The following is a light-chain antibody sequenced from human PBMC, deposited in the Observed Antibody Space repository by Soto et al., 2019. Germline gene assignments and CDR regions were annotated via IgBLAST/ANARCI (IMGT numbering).Light chain of an antibody. CDR2: AAA. J-gene: IGKJ1*01. CDR1: QTISSF. V-gene: IGKV1-16*01. CDR3: QQYNSYRWT. Sequence: DIQMTQSPSSLSASVGDNVTITCRASQTISSFLNWHQQKVGKAPKVLMYAAASPQSGVPSRFSGSGSGTHFTLTISSLQQDDFATYYCQQYNSYRWTFGQGIKV.